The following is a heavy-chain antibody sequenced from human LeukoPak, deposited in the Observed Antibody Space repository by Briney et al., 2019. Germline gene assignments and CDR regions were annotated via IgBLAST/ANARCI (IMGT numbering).Heavy chain of an antibody. CDR1: GFTFSSHA. V-gene: IGHV3-23*01. Sequence: GGSLRLSCAASGFTFSSHAMSWVRQAPGKGLEWVPAVSGSGSGTSYADSVKGRFTISRDNSKNTLYLQMNSLRAEDTAVYYCVKDGLYSSSWYDFDYWGQGTLVTVSS. CDR3: VKDGLYSSSWYDFDY. J-gene: IGHJ4*02. CDR2: VSGSGSGT. D-gene: IGHD6-13*01.